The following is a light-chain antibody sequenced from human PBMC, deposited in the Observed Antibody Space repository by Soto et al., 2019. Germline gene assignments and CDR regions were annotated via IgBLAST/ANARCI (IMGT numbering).Light chain of an antibody. CDR2: GAS. Sequence: EIVLTQSPATLSLSPGERATLSCRASQSVSSYLAWYQQKPGQAPRLLISGASTRATGIPARFSGSGSGTEFTLTISSLQSEDFAVYYCQQYNNWPPTFGGGTKVDIK. CDR1: QSVSSY. CDR3: QQYNNWPPT. V-gene: IGKV3-15*01. J-gene: IGKJ4*01.